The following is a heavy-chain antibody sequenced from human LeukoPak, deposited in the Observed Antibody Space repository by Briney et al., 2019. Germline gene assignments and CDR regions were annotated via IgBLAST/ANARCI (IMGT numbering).Heavy chain of an antibody. D-gene: IGHD3-22*01. Sequence: GGSLRLSCAASGFTFSSYAMHWVRQAPGKGLEWVAVISYDGSNKYYADSVKGRFTISRDNSKNTLYLQMNSLRAEDTAVYYCARERYDSSGYYYFYSWGQGTLVTVSS. CDR1: GFTFSSYA. J-gene: IGHJ4*02. V-gene: IGHV3-30*04. CDR3: ARERYDSSGYYYFYS. CDR2: ISYDGSNK.